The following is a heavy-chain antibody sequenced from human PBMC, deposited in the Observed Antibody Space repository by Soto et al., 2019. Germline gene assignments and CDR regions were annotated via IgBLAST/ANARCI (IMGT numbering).Heavy chain of an antibody. J-gene: IGHJ6*02. CDR3: ARDHSSSWYYYYYYGMDV. V-gene: IGHV3-30-3*01. CDR1: GFTFSSYA. CDR2: ISYDGSNK. D-gene: IGHD6-13*01. Sequence: GGSLRLSCAASGFTFSSYAMHWVRQAPGKGLEWVAVISYDGSNKYYADSVKGRFTISRDNSKNTLYLQMNSLRAEDTAVYYCARDHSSSWYYYYYYGMDVWGQGTTVTVSS.